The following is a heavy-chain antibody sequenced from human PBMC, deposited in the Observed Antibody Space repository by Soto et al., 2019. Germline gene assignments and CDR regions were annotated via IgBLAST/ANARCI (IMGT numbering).Heavy chain of an antibody. J-gene: IGHJ6*02. CDR3: ASEEVVVEPAAIPRYYYYGMDV. D-gene: IGHD2-2*02. Sequence: SHTLSRTCAISGESVSSNSVAWNWIRQSPSRGLEWLGMTYYRSKWYNDYAASLKSRITINPDTSKNQFSLQLKSVTPEDTAVYYCASEEVVVEPAAIPRYYYYGMDVWGQGTTVTVSS. V-gene: IGHV6-1*01. CDR2: TYYRSKWYN. CDR1: GESVSSNSVA.